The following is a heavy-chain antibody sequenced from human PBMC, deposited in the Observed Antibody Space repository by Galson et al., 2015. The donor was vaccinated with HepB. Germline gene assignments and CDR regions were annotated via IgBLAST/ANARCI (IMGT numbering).Heavy chain of an antibody. CDR2: ISSSGSTI. J-gene: IGHJ4*02. CDR1: GFTFSSYE. V-gene: IGHV3-48*03. D-gene: IGHD6-13*01. Sequence: SLRLSCAASGFTFSSYEMNWVRQAPGKGLEWVSYISSSGSTIYYADSVKGRFTISRDNAKNSLYLQMNSLRAEDTAVYYCARDPLPGIAAAGFDYWGQGTLVTVSS. CDR3: ARDPLPGIAAAGFDY.